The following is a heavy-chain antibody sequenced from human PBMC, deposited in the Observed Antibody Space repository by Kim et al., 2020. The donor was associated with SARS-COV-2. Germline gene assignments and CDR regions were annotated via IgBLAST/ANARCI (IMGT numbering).Heavy chain of an antibody. CDR2: SYT. J-gene: IGHJ5*02. Sequence: SYTTYSPSFQGHVTISADKSISTAYLQWSSLKASDTAMYYCARGGNWFDPWGQGTLVTVSS. CDR3: ARGGNWFDP. V-gene: IGHV5-10-1*01. D-gene: IGHD3-16*01.